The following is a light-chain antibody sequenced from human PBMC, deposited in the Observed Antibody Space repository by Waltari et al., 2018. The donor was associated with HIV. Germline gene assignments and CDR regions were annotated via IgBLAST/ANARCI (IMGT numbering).Light chain of an antibody. Sequence: QSVLTQPPSVSGAPGPRVTISLPGNCSNLRAGYAVPWYQELPGSAPKLLFYGNRNRPSEVPDQFSGSKAGTSASLAITGLQAEDEAYYYCQSYDSSLGGLYVFGPGTKVTVL. J-gene: IGLJ1*01. CDR3: QSYDSSLGGLYV. CDR1: CSNLRAGYA. CDR2: GNR. V-gene: IGLV1-40*01.